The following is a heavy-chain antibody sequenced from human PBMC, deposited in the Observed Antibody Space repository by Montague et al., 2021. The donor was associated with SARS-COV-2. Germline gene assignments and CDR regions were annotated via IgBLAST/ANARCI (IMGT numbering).Heavy chain of an antibody. V-gene: IGHV4-39*01. J-gene: IGHJ6*02. CDR2: IYYSGST. D-gene: IGHD1-20*01. CDR1: GGFINSSSYY. CDR3: ARRVTGTTVHYYYYGMDV. Sequence: SETLSLTCTVSGGFINSSSYYWGWIRQPPGKGLEWIGSIYYSGSTYYNPSLKSRVTISVDTSKNQFSLKLSSVTAADTAVYYCARRVTGTTVHYYYYGMDVWGQGTTVTVSS.